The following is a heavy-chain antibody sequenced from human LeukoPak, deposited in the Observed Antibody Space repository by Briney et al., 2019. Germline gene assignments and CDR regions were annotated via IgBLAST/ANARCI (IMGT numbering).Heavy chain of an antibody. CDR2: IYYSGST. Sequence: SETLSLTCTVSGGPISSYYWSWIRQPPGKGLEWIGYIYYSGSTNYNPSLKSRVTISVDTSKNQFSLKLSSVTAADTAVYYCARGDSRGHYYYYMDVWGKGTTVTVSS. D-gene: IGHD6-19*01. CDR1: GGPISSYY. V-gene: IGHV4-59*01. J-gene: IGHJ6*03. CDR3: ARGDSRGHYYYYMDV.